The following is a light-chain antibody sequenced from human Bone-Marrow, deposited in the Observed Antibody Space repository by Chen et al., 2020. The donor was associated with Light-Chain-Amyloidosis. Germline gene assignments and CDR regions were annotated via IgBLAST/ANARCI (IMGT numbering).Light chain of an antibody. CDR3: AAWDGSLSGYV. CDR1: RSHVGINY. CDR2: RDN. J-gene: IGLJ1*01. V-gene: IGLV1-47*01. Sequence: SVLTQPPSASGTPRQRVPLPCSGARSHVGINYVYWYQHFPGAAPHPLLHRDNPRPSGVPDRFSASKSGTAAFLASSGLRAEDGADYYCAAWDGSLSGYVFGTGTKVSVL.